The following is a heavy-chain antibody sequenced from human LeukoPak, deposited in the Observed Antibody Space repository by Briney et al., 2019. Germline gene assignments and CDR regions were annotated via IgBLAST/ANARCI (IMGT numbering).Heavy chain of an antibody. CDR2: ISAYNGNT. CDR3: ARGSSGWYIGY. D-gene: IGHD6-19*01. Sequence: ASVKVSCKASGYTFTGYYMHWVRQAPGQGLEWMGWISAYNGNTNYAQKLQGRVTMTTDTSTSTAYMELRSLRSDDTAVYYCARGSSGWYIGYWGQGTLVTVSS. J-gene: IGHJ4*02. CDR1: GYTFTGYY. V-gene: IGHV1-18*04.